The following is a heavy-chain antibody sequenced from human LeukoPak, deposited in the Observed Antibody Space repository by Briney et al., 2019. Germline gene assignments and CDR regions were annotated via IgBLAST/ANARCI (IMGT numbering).Heavy chain of an antibody. CDR1: GFTFSSYG. Sequence: GGSLRLSCAASGFTFSSYGMHWVRQAPGKGLEWVSAISGSGGSTYYADSVKGRFTISRDNSKNTLYLQMNSLRAEATAVYYCANVDKYSKQLAPFDYWGQGTLVTVSS. V-gene: IGHV3-23*01. J-gene: IGHJ4*02. D-gene: IGHD6-6*01. CDR3: ANVDKYSKQLAPFDY. CDR2: ISGSGGST.